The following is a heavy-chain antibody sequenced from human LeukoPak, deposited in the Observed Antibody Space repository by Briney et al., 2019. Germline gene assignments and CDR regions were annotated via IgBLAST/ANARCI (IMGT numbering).Heavy chain of an antibody. Sequence: PGGSLRLSCVSSGFPFSRYWMNWVRQAPGKGLEWVSRISPAGSTTTYADSVEGRFTISRDNAKDTPYLQMNSPGADDTAVYFCARDPGTTYRDWYFDLWGPGTLVTVSS. CDR2: ISPAGSTT. D-gene: IGHD2/OR15-2a*01. V-gene: IGHV3-74*01. CDR3: ARDPGTTYRDWYFDL. CDR1: GFPFSRYW. J-gene: IGHJ2*01.